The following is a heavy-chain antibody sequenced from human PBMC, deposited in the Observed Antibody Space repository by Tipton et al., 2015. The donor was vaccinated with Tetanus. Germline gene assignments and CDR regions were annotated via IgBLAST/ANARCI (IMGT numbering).Heavy chain of an antibody. J-gene: IGHJ3*01. CDR1: GGSISTYY. CDR3: ARERLDWGTNDALNV. D-gene: IGHD7-27*01. Sequence: LRLSCTVSGGSISTYYWNWIRQSPGKGLEWIGYVDYSGTTNYNPSLKSRVSISVDTSKNQFSLKVRSVTSADTAVYYCARERLDWGTNDALNVWGQGTMVTVSS. CDR2: VDYSGTT. V-gene: IGHV4-59*01.